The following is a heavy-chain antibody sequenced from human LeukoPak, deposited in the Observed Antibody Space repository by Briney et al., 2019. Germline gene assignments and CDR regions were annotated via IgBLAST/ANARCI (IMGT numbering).Heavy chain of an antibody. D-gene: IGHD1-26*01. J-gene: IGHJ4*02. CDR3: AKSGGYGLIDY. CDR2: IYYSGST. Sequence: SSETLSLTCVVYGDSFSGYYWGWLRQPPGKGLEWIGNIYYSGSTYYNASLQSRVTISIDTYKNQFSLRLNSVPAADTAMYYCAKSGGYGLIDYWGQGTLVTVSS. V-gene: IGHV4-34*01. CDR1: GDSFSGYY.